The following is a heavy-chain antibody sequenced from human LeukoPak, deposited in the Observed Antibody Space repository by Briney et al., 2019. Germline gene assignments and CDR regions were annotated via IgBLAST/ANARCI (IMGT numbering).Heavy chain of an antibody. V-gene: IGHV3-23*01. CDR1: GFTFSSYA. D-gene: IGHD7-27*01. J-gene: IGHJ4*02. CDR3: AKGRLGIMYYFDY. CDR2: ITGSGGDT. Sequence: PGGSLRLSCAASGFTFSSYAMSWVRQAPGKGLEWVSTITGSGGDTYYADSVKGRFTISRDNSRNTVYLQANSLRSEDAAMYYCAKGRLGIMYYFDYWGQGTLVTVSS.